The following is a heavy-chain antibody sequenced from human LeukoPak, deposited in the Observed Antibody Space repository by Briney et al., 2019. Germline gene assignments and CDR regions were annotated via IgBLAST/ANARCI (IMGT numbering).Heavy chain of an antibody. V-gene: IGHV4-61*02. Sequence: SETLSLTCTVSGGSTSSGSYYWSWIRQPAGKGLEWIGRIYTSGSTNYNPSLKSRVTISVDTSKNQFSLKLSSVTAADTAVYYCASFTIFGVLEGPRDAFDIWGQGTMVTVSS. CDR3: ASFTIFGVLEGPRDAFDI. D-gene: IGHD3-3*01. CDR1: GGSTSSGSYY. CDR2: IYTSGST. J-gene: IGHJ3*02.